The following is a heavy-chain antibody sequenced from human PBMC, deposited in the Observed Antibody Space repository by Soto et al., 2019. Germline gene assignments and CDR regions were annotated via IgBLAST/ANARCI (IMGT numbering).Heavy chain of an antibody. D-gene: IGHD5-12*01. J-gene: IGHJ5*02. CDR2: ISDNGGST. V-gene: IGHV3-23*01. Sequence: EVPLLESGGGLIQPGGSLRLSCAASGITFSIYGMRWVRHAPEKGLEWVSSISDNGGSTHYADSVRGRFTISRDNSQNTLYLQMNRLRAEDTAVYYCAKHIVTTLGGGWFDPWGQGTLVTVSS. CDR1: GITFSIYG. CDR3: AKHIVTTLGGGWFDP.